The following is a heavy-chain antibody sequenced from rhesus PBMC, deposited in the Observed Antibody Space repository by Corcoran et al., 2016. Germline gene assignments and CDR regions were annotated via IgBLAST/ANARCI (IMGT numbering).Heavy chain of an antibody. D-gene: IGHD4-29*01. V-gene: IGHV4-80*01. J-gene: IGHJ4*01. Sequence: QVQLQESGPGLVTPLETLSLTCAVSGASIRSYWWSWIRPPPGKGLEGIGENNVNSRCTDGSPSHKSRVTISKDASKNQFSLKLSSVTTADTAVYYCARDLSGSSYGYWGQGVLVTVSS. CDR2: NNVNSRCT. CDR3: ARDLSGSSYGY. CDR1: GASIRSYW.